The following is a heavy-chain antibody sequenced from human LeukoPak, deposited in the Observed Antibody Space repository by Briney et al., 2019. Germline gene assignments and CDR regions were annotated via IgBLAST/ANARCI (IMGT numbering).Heavy chain of an antibody. D-gene: IGHD1-26*01. CDR3: VRDRGTYRPIDY. CDR1: AFSLSAYN. CDR2: ISYTGTYI. V-gene: IGHV3-21*04. Sequence: GGSLRLSCAPSAFSLSAYNMNWVPQAPEKGLEWVSSISYTGTYIYYADSVKGRFTISRDNAQNSLYLQMNSLRAEDTAIYYCVRDRGTYRPIDYWGQGTLVTVSS. J-gene: IGHJ4*02.